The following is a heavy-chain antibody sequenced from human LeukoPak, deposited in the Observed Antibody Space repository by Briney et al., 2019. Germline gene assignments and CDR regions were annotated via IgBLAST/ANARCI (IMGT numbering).Heavy chain of an antibody. Sequence: SETLSLACTVSGDSFSSYFWSWIRQPAGKGLEWIGRMYTSGITNSNPSLKSRVTMSVDTSKNQFSLNLTSVTAADTAVYYCAREITGTRGVDHWGQGILVTVSS. J-gene: IGHJ4*02. CDR1: GDSFSSYF. CDR2: MYTSGIT. V-gene: IGHV4-4*07. CDR3: AREITGTRGVDH. D-gene: IGHD1-7*01.